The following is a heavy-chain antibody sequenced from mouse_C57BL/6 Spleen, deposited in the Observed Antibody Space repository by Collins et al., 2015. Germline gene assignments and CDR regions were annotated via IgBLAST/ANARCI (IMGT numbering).Heavy chain of an antibody. J-gene: IGHJ4*01. CDR1: GYTFTSYW. V-gene: IGHV1S22*01. D-gene: IGHD3-1*01. CDR2: IYPGSGST. CDR3: TRRGLRDAMDY. Sequence: LQQPGSELVRPGASVKLSCKASGYTFTSYWMHWVKQRHGQGLEWIGNIYPGSGSTNYDEKFKSKGTLTVDTSSSTAYMHLSSLTSEDSAVYYCTRRGLRDAMDYWGQGTSVTVSS.